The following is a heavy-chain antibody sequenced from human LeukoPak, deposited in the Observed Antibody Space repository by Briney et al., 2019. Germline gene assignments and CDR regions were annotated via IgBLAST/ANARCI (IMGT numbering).Heavy chain of an antibody. CDR1: GGSISSSSYY. CDR3: AREGGPYRPLDY. J-gene: IGHJ4*02. V-gene: IGHV4-39*07. CDR2: IYYSGST. Sequence: SETLSLTCTVSGGSISSSSYYWGWIRQPPGKGLEWIGSIYYSGSTYYNPSLKSRITISVDTSKNQFSLKLTSVTAADTAVYYCAREGGPYRPLDYSGQGTLVTVSS.